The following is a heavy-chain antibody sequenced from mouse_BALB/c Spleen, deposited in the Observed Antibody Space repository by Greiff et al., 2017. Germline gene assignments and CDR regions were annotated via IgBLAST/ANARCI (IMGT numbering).Heavy chain of an antibody. V-gene: IGHV1S137*01. D-gene: IGHD2-10*02. CDR1: GYTFTDYA. Sequence: VKLQESGAELVRPGVSVKISCKGSGYTFTDYAMHWVKQSHAKSLEWIGVISTYYGDASYNQKFKGKATMTVDKSSSTAYMELARLTSEDSAIYYCARSVYGNYLDYWGQGTTLTVSS. CDR3: ARSVYGNYLDY. CDR2: ISTYYGDA. J-gene: IGHJ2*01.